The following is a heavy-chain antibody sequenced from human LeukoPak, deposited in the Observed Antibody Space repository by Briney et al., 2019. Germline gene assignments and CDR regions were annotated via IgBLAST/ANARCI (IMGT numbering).Heavy chain of an antibody. D-gene: IGHD6-19*01. J-gene: IGHJ4*02. Sequence: ASVKVSCKASGYTFTSHDINWVRQATGQGLEWMGWMSPNSGDTGYAQKFQGRVTMTSDSSISTAYMELSSLRSEDTAVYYCARGNWIAVAHPQFDYWGQGTLVTVSS. CDR1: GYTFTSHD. V-gene: IGHV1-8*01. CDR3: ARGNWIAVAHPQFDY. CDR2: MSPNSGDT.